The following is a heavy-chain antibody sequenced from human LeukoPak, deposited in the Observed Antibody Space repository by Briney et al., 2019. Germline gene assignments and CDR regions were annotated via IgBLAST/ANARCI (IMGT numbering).Heavy chain of an antibody. CDR1: GGSFSGYY. CDR3: ARGGRYFDYYYYGMDV. CDR2: INHSGST. V-gene: IGHV4-34*01. J-gene: IGHJ6*02. D-gene: IGHD3-9*01. Sequence: SETLSLTCAVYGGSFSGYYWSWIRQPPGKGLEWIGEINHSGSTNYNPSLKSRVTMSVDTSKNQFSLKLCSVTAADTAVYYCARGGRYFDYYYYGMDVWGQGTTVTVSS.